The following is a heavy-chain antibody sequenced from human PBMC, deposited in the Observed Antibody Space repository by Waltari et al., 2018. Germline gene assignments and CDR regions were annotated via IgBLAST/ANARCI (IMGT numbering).Heavy chain of an antibody. J-gene: IGHJ5*02. D-gene: IGHD4-4*01. CDR1: GGSISDSY. CDR2: IYTSGNT. V-gene: IGHV4-4*07. CDR3: ARDQPVYSNYRFINRFDP. Sequence: QVQLQESGPGLVKPSETLSLPCTVSGGSISDSYWSWFRQPAGKGLEWIGRIYTSGNTNYNPSRKSRATISIDRSKNQFSLNLSSVTAADTAVYYCARDQPVYSNYRFINRFDPWGQGNLVTVSS.